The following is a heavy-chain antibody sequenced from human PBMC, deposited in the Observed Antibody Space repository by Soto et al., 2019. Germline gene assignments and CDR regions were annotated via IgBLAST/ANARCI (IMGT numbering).Heavy chain of an antibody. D-gene: IGHD2-2*01. CDR2: ISSSGSVT. CDR1: GFTFSTYS. J-gene: IGHJ5*02. Sequence: GGSLRLSCAASGFTFSTYSMNWVRQAPGKGLEWVSSISSSGSVTYYADSVKGRFTISRDNAKSSLYLQMNSLRAEDTAVYYCARDVLVVVPTAIAWFDPWCQGTLVTVSS. V-gene: IGHV3-21*06. CDR3: ARDVLVVVPTAIAWFDP.